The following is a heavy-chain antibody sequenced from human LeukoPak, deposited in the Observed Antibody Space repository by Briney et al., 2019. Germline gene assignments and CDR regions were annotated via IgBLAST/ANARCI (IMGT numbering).Heavy chain of an antibody. Sequence: SETLSLTCAVYGGSFSGYYWSWIRPPQGKGLEWIGEINHSGSTNYNPSLKRRVTISVDTSKSQFALKLSSVTAAGTAVYYCARGKGAAAGLYAVVPRSNWFDPWGQGTLATVSS. J-gene: IGHJ5*02. CDR3: ARGKGAAAGLYAVVPRSNWFDP. CDR2: INHSGST. CDR1: GGSFSGYY. D-gene: IGHD6-13*01. V-gene: IGHV4-34*01.